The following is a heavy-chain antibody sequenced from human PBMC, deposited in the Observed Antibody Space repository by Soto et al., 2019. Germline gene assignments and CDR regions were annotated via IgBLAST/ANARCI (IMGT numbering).Heavy chain of an antibody. V-gene: IGHV1-69*13. CDR3: ARGVGSGTYYNQYNWFDP. D-gene: IGHD3-10*01. Sequence: SVKVSCKTSGGTFSSYAISWVRQAPGQVLEWMGGIIPIFDTANYAQKFQGRVTITADESTSTAYMELSSLRSDDTAVYYCARGVGSGTYYNQYNWFDPWGQGTLVTVS. CDR1: GGTFSSYA. J-gene: IGHJ5*02. CDR2: IIPIFDTA.